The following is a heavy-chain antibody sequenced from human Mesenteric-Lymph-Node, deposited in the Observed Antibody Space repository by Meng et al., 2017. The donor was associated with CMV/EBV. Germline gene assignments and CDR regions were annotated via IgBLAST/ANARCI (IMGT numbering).Heavy chain of an antibody. CDR2: INHSGST. V-gene: IGHV4-34*01. D-gene: IGHD3-3*01. CDR1: GSVSGYY. CDR3: ARAKVVLRFLEGRGWFDP. Sequence: GSVSGYYWSGIRQPPGKGLEWIGEINHSGSTNYNPSLKSRVTISVDTSKNQFSLKLSSVTAADTAVYYCARAKVVLRFLEGRGWFDPWGQGTLVTVSS. J-gene: IGHJ5*02.